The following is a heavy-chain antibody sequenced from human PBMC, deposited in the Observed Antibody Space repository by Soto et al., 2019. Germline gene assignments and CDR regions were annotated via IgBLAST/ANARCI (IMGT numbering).Heavy chain of an antibody. CDR1: GYTFTNYY. V-gene: IGHV1-46*01. J-gene: IGHJ4*02. CDR3: ARDLVGYPDY. Sequence: QVQLVQSGAEVKKPGASVKVSCKASGYTFTNYYIHWVRQAPGQGLYWMGIINPSGGSTSYAQKFPGRVTMTRDTSTSTVYMELSSLRSEDTAVYYCARDLVGYPDYWGQGTLVTVSS. CDR2: INPSGGST. D-gene: IGHD1-26*01.